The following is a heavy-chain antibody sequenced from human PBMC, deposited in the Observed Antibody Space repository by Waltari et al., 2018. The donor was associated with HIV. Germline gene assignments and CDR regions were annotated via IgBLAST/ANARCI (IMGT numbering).Heavy chain of an antibody. D-gene: IGHD4-4*01. V-gene: IGHV4-31*03. CDR2: VYYYTGKT. J-gene: IGHJ3*01. Sequence: QVELQESGPGLVEPSQRLSLNCSVSGASITNGGFFWGWVRQDPVKGLEWIGYVYYYTGKTSFNPSLRGRVAIAVDTSQNQFSLTLDFVTVADTALYYCVRRGDYSGSRCWMGGAFDLWGRGTTVIVSA. CDR3: VRRGDYSGSRCWMGGAFDL. CDR1: GASITNGGFF.